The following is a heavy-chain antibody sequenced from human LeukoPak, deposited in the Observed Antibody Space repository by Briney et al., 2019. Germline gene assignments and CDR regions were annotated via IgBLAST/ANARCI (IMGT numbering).Heavy chain of an antibody. D-gene: IGHD3-16*01. Sequence: GASVKVSCKASGYTFTSYDINWVRRAPGQGLEWMGWINPNSGGTNYAQKFQGRVTMTRDTSISTAYMELSRLRSDDTAVYYCARLRLGEFDAFDIWGQGTMVTVSS. V-gene: IGHV1-2*02. CDR1: GYTFTSYD. CDR2: INPNSGGT. J-gene: IGHJ3*02. CDR3: ARLRLGEFDAFDI.